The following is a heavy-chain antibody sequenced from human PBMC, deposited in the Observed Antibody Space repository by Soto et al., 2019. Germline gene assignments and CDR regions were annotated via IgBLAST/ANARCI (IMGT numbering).Heavy chain of an antibody. CDR3: TRGGPSRPLDY. V-gene: IGHV3-72*01. J-gene: IGHJ4*02. Sequence: GGSLRLSCAASGFTFSDHYMDWVRQAPGKGLEWVGRIRKKVNSYTTEYAASVKGRFTIPRDDSKNPLYLQMNSLKTEETAVYYCTRGGPSRPLDYWGQGTLVTVSS. CDR2: IRKKVNSYTT. CDR1: GFTFSDHY. D-gene: IGHD3-10*01.